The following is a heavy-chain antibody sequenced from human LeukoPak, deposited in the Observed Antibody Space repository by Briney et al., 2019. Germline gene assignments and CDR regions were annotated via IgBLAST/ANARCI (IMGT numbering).Heavy chain of an antibody. V-gene: IGHV1-24*01. D-gene: IGHD2-15*01. CDR1: RYTLTELS. CDR3: ATESELRTSPMGSCYAFDI. Sequence: ASVKVSCKVSRYTLTELSMHWVRQAPGKGLEWMGVFDPEDGETIYAQKFQGRVTMTEDTSTDTAYMELSSLRSEDTAVYYCATESELRTSPMGSCYAFDIWGQGTMVTVSS. CDR2: FDPEDGET. J-gene: IGHJ3*02.